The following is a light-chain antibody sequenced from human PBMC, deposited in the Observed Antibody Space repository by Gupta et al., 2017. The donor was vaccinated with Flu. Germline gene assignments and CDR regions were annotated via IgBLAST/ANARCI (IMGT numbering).Light chain of an antibody. J-gene: IGLJ1*01. CDR1: SNDVGGSNR. V-gene: IGLV2-11*01. CDR3: SSHAGRVTWV. Sequence: QSAPTQPRSVSGSPGQSVTISCTGSSNDVGGSNRVSWYQQRPGKAPKLILYDVTERPSGVPDRFSGSKSGNTDSLTISGLQADDESDYYCSSHAGRVTWVFGTGTTVNVL. CDR2: DVT.